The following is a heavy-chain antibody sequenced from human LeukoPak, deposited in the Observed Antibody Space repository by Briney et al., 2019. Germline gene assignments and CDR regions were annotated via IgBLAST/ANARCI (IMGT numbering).Heavy chain of an antibody. D-gene: IGHD6-6*01. J-gene: IGHJ5*02. V-gene: IGHV3-21*01. CDR1: GFTFSSYS. CDR3: ARGGGIAARPNWFDP. Sequence: GGSLRLSCAASGFTFSSYSMNWVRQAPGKGLEWVSSISSSSSYIYYADSVKGRFTISRDNAKNSLYLQMDSLRAEDTAVYYCARGGGIAARPNWFDPWGQGTLATVSS. CDR2: ISSSSSYI.